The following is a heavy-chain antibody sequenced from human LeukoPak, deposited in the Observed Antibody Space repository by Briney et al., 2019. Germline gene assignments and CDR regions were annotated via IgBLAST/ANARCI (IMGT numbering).Heavy chain of an antibody. Sequence: GGSLRLSCGVSGFTFSRNWMTWVRQTPGKGLEWVAHIKEDGSETYYVDSVKGRFTISRDNAKNSLYLQMNSLRAEDTAVYYCARDRRDFWSGHRTSEFDYWGQGTLVTVSS. CDR3: ARDRRDFWSGHRTSEFDY. CDR1: GFTFSRNW. J-gene: IGHJ4*02. CDR2: IKEDGSET. V-gene: IGHV3-7*01. D-gene: IGHD3-3*01.